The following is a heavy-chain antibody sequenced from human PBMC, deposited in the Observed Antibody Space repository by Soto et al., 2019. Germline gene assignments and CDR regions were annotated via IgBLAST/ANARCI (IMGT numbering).Heavy chain of an antibody. CDR1: GFTFTSSA. J-gene: IGHJ3*02. CDR3: AAVSTYFAPYAFDI. V-gene: IGHV1-58*02. CDR2: IVVGSGNT. Sequence: GASVKVSCKASGFTFTSSAMQWVRQARGQRLEWIGWIVVGSGNTNYAQKFQERVTITRDMSTSTAYMELSSLRSEDTAVYYCAAVSTYFAPYAFDIWGQGTMVTVSS. D-gene: IGHD3-9*01.